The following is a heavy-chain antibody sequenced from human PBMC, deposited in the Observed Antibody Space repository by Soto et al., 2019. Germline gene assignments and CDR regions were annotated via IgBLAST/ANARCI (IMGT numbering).Heavy chain of an antibody. V-gene: IGHV4-39*01. CDR1: GGSISSSSYY. CDR2: ISYSGST. D-gene: IGHD7-27*01. CDR3: AKNWNWGSLVH. Sequence: PSETLSLTCTVSGGSISSSSYYWGWIRQPPGKGLEWIGTISYSGSTFYNPSLKSRVTISVDTPKNQFSLKLSSVTAADTAVYYCAKNWNWGSLVHWGQGTLVTVS. J-gene: IGHJ4*02.